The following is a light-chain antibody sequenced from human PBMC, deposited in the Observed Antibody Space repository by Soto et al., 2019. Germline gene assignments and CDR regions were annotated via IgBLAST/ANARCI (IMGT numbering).Light chain of an antibody. V-gene: IGKV1-16*01. CDR3: QQYESFPLT. CDR2: TAS. CDR1: PGINKF. Sequence: DIPMTQSPSSLSASVGDSVTITCRASPGINKFLAWFQQKPGTAPKSLISTASHLQSGVPARFSGSGSGTHFALAINNLQPEDFATYYCQQYESFPLTFGGGTRVEIK. J-gene: IGKJ4*01.